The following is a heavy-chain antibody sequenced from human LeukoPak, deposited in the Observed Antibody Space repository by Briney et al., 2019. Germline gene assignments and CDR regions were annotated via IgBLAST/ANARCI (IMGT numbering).Heavy chain of an antibody. CDR3: ARGRGYCSSTSCYYYYYGMDV. Sequence: SETLSLTCAVYGGSFSGYYWSWIRQPPGKGLEWIGEINHSGSTNYNPSLKSRVTISVGTSKNQFSLKLSSVTAADTAVYYCARGRGYCSSTSCYYYYYGMDVWGKGTTVTVSS. D-gene: IGHD2-2*01. J-gene: IGHJ6*04. CDR2: INHSGST. CDR1: GGSFSGYY. V-gene: IGHV4-34*01.